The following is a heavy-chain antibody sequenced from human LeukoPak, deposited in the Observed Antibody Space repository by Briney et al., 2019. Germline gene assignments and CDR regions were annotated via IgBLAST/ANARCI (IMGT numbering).Heavy chain of an antibody. D-gene: IGHD4-23*01. CDR1: GYSIINDYY. CDR3: ARVAGGNSGIGY. J-gene: IGHJ4*02. Sequence: SETLSLTCTVSGYSIINDYYWGWIRQPPGKGLEWIGSIFHSGSTYYNPSLRSRLTISVDTSKNQFSLKLSSVTAADTAVYYCARVAGGNSGIGYWGQGTLVTVSS. V-gene: IGHV4-38-2*02. CDR2: IFHSGST.